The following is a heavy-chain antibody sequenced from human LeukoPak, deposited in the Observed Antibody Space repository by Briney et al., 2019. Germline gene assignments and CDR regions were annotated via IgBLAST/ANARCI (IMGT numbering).Heavy chain of an antibody. V-gene: IGHV4-39*07. D-gene: IGHD6-6*01. CDR2: IYYRGRT. CDR3: ARGVEQLEYFDY. Sequence: PSETLSLTCTVSGGSITSSSYYWGWIRQPPGKGLEWIGSIYYRGRTYYSPSLKSRVSISVDTSKNQLSLRLSSVTAADTAVYYCARGVEQLEYFDYWGQGTLVTVSS. CDR1: GGSITSSSYY. J-gene: IGHJ4*02.